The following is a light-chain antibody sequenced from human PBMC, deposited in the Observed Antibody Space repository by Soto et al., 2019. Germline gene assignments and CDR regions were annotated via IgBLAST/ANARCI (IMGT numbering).Light chain of an antibody. CDR3: QQYGSSLWT. V-gene: IGKV3-20*01. CDR1: QSVSSSF. CDR2: GAS. J-gene: IGKJ1*01. Sequence: EIVLTQSPGTLSLSPGERATLSCRASQSVSSSFLAWYQQKPGQAPRLLIYGASSRATGIPDRFSGSGSGTDFTLTISRLEAEDFAVYYFQQYGSSLWTFGHGTKVEIK.